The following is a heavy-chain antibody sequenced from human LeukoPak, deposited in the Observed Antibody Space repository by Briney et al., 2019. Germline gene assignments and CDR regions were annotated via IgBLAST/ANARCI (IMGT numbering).Heavy chain of an antibody. CDR1: GYTFTSYG. Sequence: GASVKVSCKASGYTFTSYGISWVRQTPGQGLEWMGWISAYNGNTNYAQKFQGRVTITADESTSTAYMELSSLRSEDTAVYYCARAAEWLRFPRYYFDYWGQGTLVTVSS. J-gene: IGHJ4*02. D-gene: IGHD5-12*01. CDR3: ARAAEWLRFPRYYFDY. V-gene: IGHV1-18*01. CDR2: ISAYNGNT.